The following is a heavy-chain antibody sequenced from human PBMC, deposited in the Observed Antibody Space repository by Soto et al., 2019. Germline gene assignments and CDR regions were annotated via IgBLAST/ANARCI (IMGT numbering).Heavy chain of an antibody. CDR2: IYHSGST. Sequence: SETLSLTCAVSGGSISSGGYSWSWIRQPPGKGLEWIGYIYHSGSTYYNPSLKSRVTISVDRSKNQFSLKLSSVTAADTAVYYCARGVGCCSGGSCYGIPYFDYWGQGTLVTVSS. D-gene: IGHD2-15*01. CDR3: ARGVGCCSGGSCYGIPYFDY. J-gene: IGHJ4*02. V-gene: IGHV4-30-2*01. CDR1: GGSISSGGYS.